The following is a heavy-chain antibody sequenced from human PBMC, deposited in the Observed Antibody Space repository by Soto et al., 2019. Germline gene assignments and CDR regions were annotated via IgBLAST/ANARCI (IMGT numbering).Heavy chain of an antibody. D-gene: IGHD4-17*01. J-gene: IGHJ4*02. CDR1: GYTLTELS. CDR2: FDPEDGET. V-gene: IGHV1-24*01. CDR3: ATDHPHYTTVAIFDY. Sequence: GASVKVSCKVSGYTLTELSMHWVRQAPGKGLEWMGGFDPEDGETIYAQKFQGRVTMTEDTSTDTAYMELSSLRSEDTAVYYCATDHPHYTTVAIFDYWGQGTLVTVSS.